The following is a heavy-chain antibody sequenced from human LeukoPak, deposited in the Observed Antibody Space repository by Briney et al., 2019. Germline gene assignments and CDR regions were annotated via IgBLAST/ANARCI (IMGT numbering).Heavy chain of an antibody. CDR2: ISGSGGST. CDR3: ARDVFHGSGSPYFNS. D-gene: IGHD3-10*01. J-gene: IGHJ4*02. Sequence: PGGSLRLSCAASGFTFSSYGMSWVRQAPGKGLEWVSAISGSGGSTYYADSVKGRFTISRDNAKNSLYLQMNSLRAEDTAVYYCARDVFHGSGSPYFNSWGQGALVTVSS. CDR1: GFTFSSYG. V-gene: IGHV3-23*01.